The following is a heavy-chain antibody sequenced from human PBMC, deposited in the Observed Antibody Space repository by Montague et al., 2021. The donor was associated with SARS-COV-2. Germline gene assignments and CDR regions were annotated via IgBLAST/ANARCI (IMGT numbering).Heavy chain of an antibody. CDR2: IYYSGST. V-gene: IGHV4-39*01. CDR3: ARHASYDYSKDLYYYYYLGMDV. Sequence: SETLSLTCTVSGGSISSSSYYWGWIRQPPGRGLEWIGSIYYSGSTYYNPSLKSRVTISVDTSKNQFSLKLSSVTAADTAVYYCARHASYDYSKDLYYYYYLGMDVWGQGTTVTVSS. CDR1: GGSISSSSYY. J-gene: IGHJ6*02. D-gene: IGHD4-11*01.